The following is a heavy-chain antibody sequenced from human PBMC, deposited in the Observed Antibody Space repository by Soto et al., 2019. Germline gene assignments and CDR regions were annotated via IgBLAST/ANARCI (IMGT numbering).Heavy chain of an antibody. J-gene: IGHJ4*02. D-gene: IGHD5-12*01. V-gene: IGHV1-2*04. CDR3: ARGGRYEMATIRDY. Sequence: QVQLVQSGAEVKKPGSSVKVSCKASGGTFSSYAISWVRQAPGQGLEWMGGIIPNSGGTNYAQKFQGWVTMTRDTSISTAYMELSRLRSDDTAVYYCARGGRYEMATIRDYWGQGTLVTVSS. CDR1: GGTFSSYA. CDR2: IIPNSGGT.